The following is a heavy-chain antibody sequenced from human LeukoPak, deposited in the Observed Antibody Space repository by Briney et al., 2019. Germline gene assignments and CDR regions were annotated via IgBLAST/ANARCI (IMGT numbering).Heavy chain of an antibody. V-gene: IGHV3-30*02. Sequence: GGSLRLSCAASGFIFGSYGMHWVRQAPVKGLEWVAFTPYHGVSRYYTESVKGRFTISRDNSKSTLYLQMNSLRIEDTAVYYCAKDRHGDYTSDYWGQGTLAIVSS. CDR3: AKDRHGDYTSDY. CDR2: TPYHGVSR. CDR1: GFIFGSYG. D-gene: IGHD4-17*01. J-gene: IGHJ4*02.